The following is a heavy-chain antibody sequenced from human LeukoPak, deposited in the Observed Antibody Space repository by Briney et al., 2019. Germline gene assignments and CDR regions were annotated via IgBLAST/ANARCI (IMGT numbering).Heavy chain of an antibody. CDR1: GFTFDDYA. CDR3: AKDISDYDFWSGYQPNSAAFDY. J-gene: IGHJ4*02. V-gene: IGHV3-9*01. CDR2: ISWNSGSI. D-gene: IGHD3-3*01. Sequence: GGSLRLSCAASGFTFDDYAMHWVRQAPGKGLEWVSGISWNSGSIGYADSVKGRFTISRDNAKNSLYLQMNSLRAEDTALYYCAKDISDYDFWSGYQPNSAAFDYWGQGTLVTVSS.